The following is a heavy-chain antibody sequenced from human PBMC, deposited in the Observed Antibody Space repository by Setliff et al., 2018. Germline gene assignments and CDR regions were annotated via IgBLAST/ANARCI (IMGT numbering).Heavy chain of an antibody. J-gene: IGHJ5*02. Sequence: GASVKVSCKASGGTFSSYAISWVRQAPGQGLEWMGRIIPIFGTANYAQKFQGRVTMTADTSTSTAYMELRSLRFDDTAVYYCARDILLVEGVSVTGCWFDPWGQGILVTVSS. V-gene: IGHV1-69*06. CDR3: ARDILLVEGVSVTGCWFDP. D-gene: IGHD3-9*01. CDR2: IIPIFGTA. CDR1: GGTFSSYA.